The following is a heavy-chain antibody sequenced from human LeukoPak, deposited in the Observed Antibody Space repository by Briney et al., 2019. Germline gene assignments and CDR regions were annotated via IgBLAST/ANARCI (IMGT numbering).Heavy chain of an antibody. D-gene: IGHD1-26*01. CDR3: ARRVDSYWFFDY. Sequence: GESLETSFKGSGYSFTNYWIGWVRQMPGKGLEWMGIIYPGDSDTRYIPSFQGQVTISADKSISTAYIQWSSLKASDTAMYYCARRVDSYWFFDYWGQRTMVTVSS. V-gene: IGHV5-51*01. J-gene: IGHJ4*03. CDR2: IYPGDSDT. CDR1: GYSFTNYW.